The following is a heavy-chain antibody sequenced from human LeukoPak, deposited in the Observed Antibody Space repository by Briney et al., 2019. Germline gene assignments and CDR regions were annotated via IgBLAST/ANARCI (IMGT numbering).Heavy chain of an antibody. Sequence: GASVKVSCKASGYTFTAYYLHWVRQAPGQGLEWMGWINPNTGGAKYAQKFQGRLTMTRDTAINPVYRGLSRLRANDPAVYLCPKGRVVGGTKILGYHWFHPWGQGTLVTVSS. CDR2: INPNTGGA. CDR3: PKGRVVGGTKILGYHWFHP. J-gene: IGHJ5*02. V-gene: IGHV1-2*02. CDR1: GYTFTAYY. D-gene: IGHD1-26*01.